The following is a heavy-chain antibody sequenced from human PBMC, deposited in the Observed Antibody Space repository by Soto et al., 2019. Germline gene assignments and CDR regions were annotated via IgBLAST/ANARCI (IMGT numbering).Heavy chain of an antibody. Sequence: SETLSLTCTVSVVSISDYYWSCIRHPPGKGLEWIGYILYTGYTNYNPSLKSRITISIDTSRNQFSLRLSSVTAADTAVYYCARERGEWFGDLLTHGWFQPWRQGTLVNVSS. CDR2: ILYTGYT. CDR1: VVSISDYY. J-gene: IGHJ5*02. V-gene: IGHV4-59*01. D-gene: IGHD3-10*01. CDR3: ARERGEWFGDLLTHGWFQP.